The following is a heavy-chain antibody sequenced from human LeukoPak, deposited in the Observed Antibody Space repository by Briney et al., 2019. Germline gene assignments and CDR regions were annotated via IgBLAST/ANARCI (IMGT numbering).Heavy chain of an antibody. D-gene: IGHD4-17*01. V-gene: IGHV3-48*04. J-gene: IGHJ1*01. CDR1: GFTFSSYS. Sequence: GGSLRLSCAASGFTFSSYSMNWVRQAPGKGLEWVSYISSSGSTIYYADSVKGRITISRDNAKNSLYLQMNSLRAEDTAVYYCARAVMTTVTTGYFQHWGQGTLVTVSS. CDR2: ISSSGSTI. CDR3: ARAVMTTVTTGYFQH.